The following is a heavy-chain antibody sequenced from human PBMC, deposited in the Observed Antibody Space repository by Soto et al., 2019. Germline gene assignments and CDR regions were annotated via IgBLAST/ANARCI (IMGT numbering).Heavy chain of an antibody. D-gene: IGHD6-19*01. V-gene: IGHV3-74*01. J-gene: IGHJ4*02. CDR3: ATEHIAVAGTVDY. Sequence: AGGSLRLSCAASGFTFSSYWMHWVRQAPGKGLVWVSRINSDGSSTSYADSVKGRFTISRDNAKNTLYLQMNSLRAEDTAVYYCATEHIAVAGTVDYWGQGTLVTVSS. CDR1: GFTFSSYW. CDR2: INSDGSST.